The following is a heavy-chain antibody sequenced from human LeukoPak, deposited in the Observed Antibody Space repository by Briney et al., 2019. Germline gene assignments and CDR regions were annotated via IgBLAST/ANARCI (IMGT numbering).Heavy chain of an antibody. D-gene: IGHD1-1*01. CDR1: GFSLSTSGMR. CDR3: ARIGANSTVDY. J-gene: IGHJ4*02. CDR2: NDWGDDK. Sequence: SGPALVKPTQTHTLTCTFSGFSLSTSGMRVRWIRQPPGKALEWLARNDWGDDKFYSTSLKTRLTISKDTSKNQVVLTMTNMDPVDTATYYCARIGANSTVDYWGQGTLVTVSS. V-gene: IGHV2-70*04.